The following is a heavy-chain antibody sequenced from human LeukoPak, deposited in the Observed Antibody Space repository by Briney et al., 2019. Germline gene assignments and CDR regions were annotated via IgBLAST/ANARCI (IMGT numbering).Heavy chain of an antibody. J-gene: IGHJ3*02. V-gene: IGHV3-7*01. CDR2: IKEDGTAK. Sequence: GGSLRLSCAASGFTFSSSWMAWVRQAPGKGLELVGNIKEDGTAKNYVVSVRGRFTISRDNAKNSLYLQMNSLRGEDTAVYYCTRDGGYNAFDIWGQGTMVTVSS. CDR1: GFTFSSSW. CDR3: TRDGGYNAFDI. D-gene: IGHD5-12*01.